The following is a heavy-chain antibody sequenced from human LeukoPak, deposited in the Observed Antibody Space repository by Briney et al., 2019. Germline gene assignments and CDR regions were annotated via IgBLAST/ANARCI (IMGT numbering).Heavy chain of an antibody. CDR2: ISYDGSNK. CDR3: ARNHDAFDI. J-gene: IGHJ3*02. CDR1: GFTFSSYA. Sequence: GRSLRLSCAASGFTFSSYAMHWVRQAPGMGLEWVAVISYDGSNKYYADSVKGRFTISRDNSKNTLYLQMNSLRAEDTAVYYCARNHDAFDIWGQGTMVTVSS. V-gene: IGHV3-30*04. D-gene: IGHD1-14*01.